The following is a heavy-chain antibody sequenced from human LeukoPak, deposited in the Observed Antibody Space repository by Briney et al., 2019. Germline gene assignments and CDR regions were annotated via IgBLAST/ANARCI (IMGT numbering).Heavy chain of an antibody. J-gene: IGHJ4*02. CDR3: AKIAARSPPFYSSSWPNVY. V-gene: IGHV3-23*01. CDR1: GFTFSSYA. D-gene: IGHD6-13*01. CDR2: ISGSGGST. Sequence: PGRSLRLSCAASGFTFSSYAMSWVRQAPGKGLEWVSAISGSGGSTYYADSVKGRFTISRDNSRNTLYLQMNSLRAEDTAVYYCAKIAARSPPFYSSSWPNVYWGQGTLVTVSS.